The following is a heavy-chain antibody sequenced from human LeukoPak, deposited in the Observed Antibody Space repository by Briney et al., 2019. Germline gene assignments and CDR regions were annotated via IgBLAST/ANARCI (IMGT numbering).Heavy chain of an antibody. V-gene: IGHV3-66*01. CDR3: ARDLNYYGSGPYGLDV. D-gene: IGHD3-10*01. CDR2: IYRGGST. CDR1: GFTVSGKY. Sequence: GGSLRLSCAVSGFTVSGKYMSWVRQAPGKGLEWVSVIYRGGSTHYADSVKGRFTISRDNSKNTLSLQMNSLRAEDSAVYYCARDLNYYGSGPYGLDVWGQGTTVTVSS. J-gene: IGHJ6*02.